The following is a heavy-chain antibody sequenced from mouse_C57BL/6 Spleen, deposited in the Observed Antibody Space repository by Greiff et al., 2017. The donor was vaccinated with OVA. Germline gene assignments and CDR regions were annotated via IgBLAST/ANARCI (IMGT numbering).Heavy chain of an antibody. V-gene: IGHV5-17*01. CDR1: GFTFSDYG. J-gene: IGHJ1*03. CDR3: ARPPFTMVVATDWYFDV. D-gene: IGHD1-1*01. Sequence: EVHLVESGGGLVKPGGSLKLSCAASGFTFSDYGMHWVRQAPEKGLEWVAYISSGSSTIYYADTVKGRFTISRDNAKNTLFLQMTSLRSEDTAMYYCARPPFTMVVATDWYFDVWGTGTTVTVSS. CDR2: ISSGSSTI.